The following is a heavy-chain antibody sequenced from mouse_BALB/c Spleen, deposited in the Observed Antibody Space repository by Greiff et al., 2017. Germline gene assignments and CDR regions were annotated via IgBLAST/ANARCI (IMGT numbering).Heavy chain of an antibody. CDR2: IDPSDSET. CDR3: AREDSRMVTTGY. D-gene: IGHD2-10*02. CDR1: GYSFTSYW. V-gene: IGHV1S126*01. Sequence: QVQLKQSGPQLVRPGASVKISCKASGYSFTSYWMHWVKQRPGQGLEWIGMIDPSDSETRLNQKFKDKATLTVDKSSSTAYMQLSSPTSEDSAVYYCAREDSRMVTTGYWGQGTTLTVSS. J-gene: IGHJ2*01.